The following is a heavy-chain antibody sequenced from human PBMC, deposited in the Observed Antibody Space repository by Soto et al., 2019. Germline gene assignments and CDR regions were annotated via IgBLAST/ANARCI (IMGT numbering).Heavy chain of an antibody. CDR2: IYYSGST. D-gene: IGHD2-21*02. V-gene: IGHV4-59*01. CDR3: AREGAVVTPFLGAFDI. Sequence: QVQLQESGPGLVKPSETLSLTCTVSGGSISSYYWSWIRQPPGKGLEWIGYIYYSGSTNYNPSLKSRVTISVDTSKNQFSLKLSSVTAADTAVYYCAREGAVVTPFLGAFDIWGQGTMVTVSS. CDR1: GGSISSYY. J-gene: IGHJ3*02.